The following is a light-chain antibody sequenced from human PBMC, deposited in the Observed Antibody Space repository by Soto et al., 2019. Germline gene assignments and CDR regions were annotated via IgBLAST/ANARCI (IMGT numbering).Light chain of an antibody. CDR1: QSVSSNN. CDR2: GAS. V-gene: IGKV3-20*01. J-gene: IGKJ1*01. CDR3: QQYGSSPRT. Sequence: EIVLTQSPGTLSLSPGERATLSCRASQSVSSNNLAWYQQRPGQAPRLLIYGASTRATGIPDRFSGSGSGATFPLTITRLEPEDFAVYSCQQYGSSPRTFGQAPKVEIK.